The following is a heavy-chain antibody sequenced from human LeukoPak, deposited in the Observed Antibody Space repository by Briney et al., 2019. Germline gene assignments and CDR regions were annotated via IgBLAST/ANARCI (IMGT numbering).Heavy chain of an antibody. CDR1: GFTFDDYG. V-gene: IGHV3-23*01. CDR2: ISGSGGST. D-gene: IGHD3-9*01. CDR3: AKDLDYDILTGLFDY. Sequence: GGSLRLSCAASGFTFDDYGMSWVRQAPGKGLEWVSAISGSGGSTYYADSVKGRFTISRDNSKNTLYLQMNSLRAEDTAVYYCAKDLDYDILTGLFDYWGQGTLVTVSS. J-gene: IGHJ4*02.